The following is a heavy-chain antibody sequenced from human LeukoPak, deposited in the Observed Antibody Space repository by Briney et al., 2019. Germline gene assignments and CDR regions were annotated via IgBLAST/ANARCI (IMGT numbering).Heavy chain of an antibody. D-gene: IGHD5-18*01. Sequence: ASVKVSCKVSGYTLTELSMHWVRQAPGKGLEWMGGFDPEDGETIYAQKFQGRVTMTEDTSTDTAYMELSSLRSEDTAVYYCATDLPREAMVSYYFDYWGQGTLVTVSS. CDR3: ATDLPREAMVSYYFDY. CDR1: GYTLTELS. V-gene: IGHV1-24*01. CDR2: FDPEDGET. J-gene: IGHJ4*02.